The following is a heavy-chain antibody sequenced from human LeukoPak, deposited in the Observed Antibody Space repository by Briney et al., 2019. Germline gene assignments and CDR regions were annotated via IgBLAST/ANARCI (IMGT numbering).Heavy chain of an antibody. CDR2: INHSGST. CDR1: GGSFSNYH. CDR3: ARGSYYDILTGYQRPWYFDY. Sequence: SETLSLTCAVYGGSFSNYHWTWIRQSPGKGLEWIGEINHSGSTNYNPSLKSRVTISVDTSKNQFSLKLSSVTAADTAVYYCARGSYYDILTGYQRPWYFDYWGQGTLVTVSS. V-gene: IGHV4-34*01. D-gene: IGHD3-9*01. J-gene: IGHJ4*02.